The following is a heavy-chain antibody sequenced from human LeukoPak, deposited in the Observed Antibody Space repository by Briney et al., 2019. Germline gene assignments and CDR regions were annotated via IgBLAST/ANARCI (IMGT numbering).Heavy chain of an antibody. V-gene: IGHV3-23*01. D-gene: IGHD2-2*01. CDR1: GFTFNSYA. Sequence: GGSLRLSCASSGFTFNSYAMNWVRQAPGKGLEWVSGISGRGGSTHNADSVKGRFTISRDNSENTPYLQMNSLRAEDTAVYYCAKDSKYCSSTSCYYYFDYWGQGTLVTVSS. CDR2: ISGRGGST. J-gene: IGHJ4*02. CDR3: AKDSKYCSSTSCYYYFDY.